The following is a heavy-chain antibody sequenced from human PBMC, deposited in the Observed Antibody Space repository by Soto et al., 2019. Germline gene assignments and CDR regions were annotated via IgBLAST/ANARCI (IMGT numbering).Heavy chain of an antibody. Sequence: QVQLQESGPGLVKTSETLSLTCTVSGASISTQSWNWIRQAPGKGLEWIGYLYYSGTTNDNPSLKRRVTISADTSKNPVSLKLTSVTAADTAVYFCARGLSWSPYFESWGQGILVTVSS. V-gene: IGHV4-59*11. D-gene: IGHD3-3*01. J-gene: IGHJ4*02. CDR1: GASISTQS. CDR3: ARGLSWSPYFES. CDR2: LYYSGTT.